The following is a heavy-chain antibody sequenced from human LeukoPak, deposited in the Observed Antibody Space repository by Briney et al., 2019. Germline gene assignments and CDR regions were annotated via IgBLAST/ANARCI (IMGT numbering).Heavy chain of an antibody. CDR2: IYYSGST. CDR1: GGSISSYY. J-gene: IGHJ4*02. D-gene: IGHD4-11*01. CDR3: ARFYSNYRRFDY. V-gene: IGHV4-59*08. Sequence: SETLSLTCTVSGGSISSYYWSWIRQPPGKGLEWIGYIYYSGSTNYNPSLKSRVTISVDTSKNQFSLKLSSVTAADTAVYYCARFYSNYRRFDYWGQGTLVTVSS.